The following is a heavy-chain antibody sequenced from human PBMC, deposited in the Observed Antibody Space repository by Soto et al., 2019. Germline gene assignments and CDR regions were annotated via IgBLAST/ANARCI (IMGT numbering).Heavy chain of an antibody. J-gene: IGHJ4*02. V-gene: IGHV3-23*01. CDR1: GYTFSICA. Sequence: LRLSCAASGYTFSICAMSWVRQAPGKGLEWVSAISGSGGSTYYADSVKGRFTISRDNSKNTLYLQMKSLRAEDTAVYYCAKEAPMYNWTTDFWGKGPLVTVSS. CDR2: ISGSGGST. CDR3: AKEAPMYNWTTDF. D-gene: IGHD1-20*01.